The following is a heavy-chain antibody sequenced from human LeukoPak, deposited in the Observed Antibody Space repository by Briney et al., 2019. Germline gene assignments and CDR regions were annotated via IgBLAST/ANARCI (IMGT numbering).Heavy chain of an antibody. CDR3: AKDRVGSTAWHKTFDY. Sequence: GGSLRLSCAASGFTFSHYAMHWVRQAPGKGLEWVAFVRSDGGDKFYADSVKGRFTISRENSKDTLYLQMNSLRAGDTAIYYCAKDRVGSTAWHKTFDYWGQGTLVTVSS. CDR1: GFTFSHYA. V-gene: IGHV3-30*02. D-gene: IGHD1-26*01. J-gene: IGHJ4*02. CDR2: VRSDGGDK.